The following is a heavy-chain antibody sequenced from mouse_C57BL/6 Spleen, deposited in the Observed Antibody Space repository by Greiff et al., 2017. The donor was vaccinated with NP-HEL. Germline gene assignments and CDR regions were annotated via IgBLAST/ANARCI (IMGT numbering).Heavy chain of an antibody. D-gene: IGHD1-1*01. Sequence: DVKLVESGGDLVKPGGSLKLSCAASGFTFSSYGMSWVRQTPDKRLEWVATISSGGSYTYYPDSVKGRFTISRDNAKNTLYLQMSSLKSEDTAMYYCARQGDISYYYGSSSYFDYWGQGTTLTVSS. V-gene: IGHV5-6*02. CDR3: ARQGDISYYYGSSSYFDY. CDR1: GFTFSSYG. CDR2: ISSGGSYT. J-gene: IGHJ2*01.